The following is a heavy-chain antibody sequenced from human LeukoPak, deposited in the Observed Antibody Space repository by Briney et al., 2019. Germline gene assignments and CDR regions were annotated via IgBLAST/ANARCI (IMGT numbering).Heavy chain of an antibody. D-gene: IGHD2-2*01. CDR1: GYKFTDYY. Sequence: ASVKVSCKASGYKFTDYYMHWVRQAPGQGLEWMGWINPNGGNTKYAQKFQGRVTMTRDTSISTGYMEVSRLTSDDTAVYYCAREGYCSSTSCWGWFDPWGQGTLVTVSS. CDR2: INPNGGNT. V-gene: IGHV1-2*02. CDR3: AREGYCSSTSCWGWFDP. J-gene: IGHJ5*02.